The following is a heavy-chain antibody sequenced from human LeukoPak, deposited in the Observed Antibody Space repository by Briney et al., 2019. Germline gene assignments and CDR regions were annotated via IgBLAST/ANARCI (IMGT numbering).Heavy chain of an antibody. V-gene: IGHV3-66*01. CDR2: IYIDGST. CDR3: ARGSRGLVTFDY. Sequence: RPGGSLRLSCAASGFTVSINYMSWVRQAPGMGLEWVSVIYIDGSTYYADSVKGRFTISRDNSKNTLYLQMNSLRVEDTAVYYCARGSRGLVTFDYWGQGTLVTVSS. D-gene: IGHD3/OR15-3a*01. J-gene: IGHJ4*02. CDR1: GFTVSINY.